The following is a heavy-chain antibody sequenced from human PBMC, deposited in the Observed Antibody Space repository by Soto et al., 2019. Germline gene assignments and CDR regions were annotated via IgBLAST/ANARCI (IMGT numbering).Heavy chain of an antibody. D-gene: IGHD3-3*01. CDR3: ARGFGVVHRFDY. Sequence: ASVKVSCKASGYTFTSYAMHWVRQAPGQRLEWMGWINAGNGNTKYSQKFQGRVTITRDTSASTAYMELSSLRSEDTAVYYCARGFGVVHRFDYWGQGTLVTVS. V-gene: IGHV1-3*01. CDR1: GYTFTSYA. CDR2: INAGNGNT. J-gene: IGHJ4*02.